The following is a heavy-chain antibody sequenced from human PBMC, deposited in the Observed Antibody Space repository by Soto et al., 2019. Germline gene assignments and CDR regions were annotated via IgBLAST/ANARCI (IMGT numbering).Heavy chain of an antibody. CDR3: ARVGGINWFDP. J-gene: IGHJ5*02. CDR2: INHTGST. Sequence: SETLSLTCAVYGGSFSGYSWTWIRQPPGTGLEWIGEINHTGSTNYNPSLKSRVTISVDTSKNQFSLKLSSVTAADTAVYYCARVGGINWFDPWGQGTLVTVSS. CDR1: GGSFSGYS. D-gene: IGHD3-16*01. V-gene: IGHV4-34*01.